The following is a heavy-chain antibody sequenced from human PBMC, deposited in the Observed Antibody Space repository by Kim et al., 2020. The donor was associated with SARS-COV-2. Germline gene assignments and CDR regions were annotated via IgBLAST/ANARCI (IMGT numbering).Heavy chain of an antibody. V-gene: IGHV3-73*01. CDR1: GFTFSDYA. J-gene: IGHJ6*01. D-gene: IGHD3-3*01. CDR3: TRPITPTYDFWSGGM. CDR2: TRSNANSYAT. Sequence: GGSLRLSCAASGFTFSDYAMHWVRQASGKGLEWVGRTRSNANSYATASASSVKGRFTISRDDSKNTAYLQMNSLKTEDTAVYYCTRPITPTYDFWSGGM.